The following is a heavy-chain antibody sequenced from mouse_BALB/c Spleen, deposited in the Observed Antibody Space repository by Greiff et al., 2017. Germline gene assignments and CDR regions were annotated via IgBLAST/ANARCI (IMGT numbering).Heavy chain of an antibody. CDR1: GYTFTSYW. CDR2: IYPGDGDT. V-gene: IGHV1-87*01. Sequence: QVQLQQSGAELARPGASVKLSCKASGYTFTSYWMQWVKQRPGQGLEWIGAIYPGDGDTRYTQKFKGKATLTADKSSSTAYMQLSSLASEDSAVYYCARWDGNYVFFDYWGQGTTLTVSS. CDR3: ARWDGNYVFFDY. D-gene: IGHD2-1*01. J-gene: IGHJ2*01.